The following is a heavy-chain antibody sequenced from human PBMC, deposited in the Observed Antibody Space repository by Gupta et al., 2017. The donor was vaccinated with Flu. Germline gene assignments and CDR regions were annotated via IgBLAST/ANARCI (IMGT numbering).Heavy chain of an antibody. V-gene: IGHV4-59*01. CDR3: ARGVAVTAAVRVSYYYYYMDV. D-gene: IGHD2-2*01. CDR2: IHYSGST. J-gene: IGHJ6*03. Sequence: IRQPPGKGLEWIGYIHYSGSTNYNPSLKSRVTISVDTSKNQLSLRLTSVTAADTAVYYCARGVAVTAAVRVSYYYYYMDVWGKGTTVTVSS.